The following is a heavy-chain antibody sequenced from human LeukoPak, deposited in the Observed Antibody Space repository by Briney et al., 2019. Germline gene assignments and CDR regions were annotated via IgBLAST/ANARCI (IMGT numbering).Heavy chain of an antibody. J-gene: IGHJ4*02. CDR3: TRDDSVAGTQV. CDR2: IRSKAYGGTT. Sequence: SLRLSCTASGFTFGDYAMSWFRQAPGKGLEWVGFIRSKAYGGTTEYAASVKGRFTISRDDSKSIAYLQMNSLKTEDTAVYYCTRDDSVAGTQVWGQGTLVTVSS. V-gene: IGHV3-49*03. CDR1: GFTFGDYA. D-gene: IGHD6-19*01.